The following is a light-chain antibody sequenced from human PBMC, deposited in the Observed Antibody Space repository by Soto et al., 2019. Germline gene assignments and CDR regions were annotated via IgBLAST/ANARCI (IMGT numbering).Light chain of an antibody. V-gene: IGKV3-15*01. CDR3: QQYNNWPGT. CDR2: GAS. CDR1: QSVSSN. J-gene: IGKJ1*01. Sequence: EIVMTQSPATLSVSPGERATLSCRASQSVSSNLAWYQQKPGQAPRLLIYGASTRATGIPARFSGSGSGTEFTLTISSLQSEDFGVYYCQQYNNWPGTFGQGTKVEIQ.